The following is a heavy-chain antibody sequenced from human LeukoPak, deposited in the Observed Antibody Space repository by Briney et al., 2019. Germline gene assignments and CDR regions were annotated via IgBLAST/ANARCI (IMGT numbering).Heavy chain of an antibody. D-gene: IGHD2-21*01. CDR3: AKDTRLDSYYNMDV. J-gene: IGHJ6*03. Sequence: GGSLRLSCAASGFTFDEYAMRWVRQAPGKGLEWVSGISWESGGIGYADSVKGRFTISRDNAKNSLYLQMNSLRAEDTAFYYCAKDTRLDSYYNMDVWGRGTTVTVSS. V-gene: IGHV3-9*01. CDR2: ISWESGGI. CDR1: GFTFDEYA.